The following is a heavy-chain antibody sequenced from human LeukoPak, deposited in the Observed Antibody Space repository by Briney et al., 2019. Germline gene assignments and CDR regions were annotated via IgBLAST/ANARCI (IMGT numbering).Heavy chain of an antibody. CDR2: ISGSGDIT. J-gene: IGHJ6*02. D-gene: IGHD6-13*01. Sequence: GGSLRLSCAASGFSFSNFAMSWDRQAPGKGPEWISGISGSGDITLYADSVRGRITISRDNSKYTVYLQMTGLRAEDTAVYYCARSSDQQLASAYYYYGMDVWGQGTTVTVSS. CDR3: ARSSDQQLASAYYYYGMDV. CDR1: GFSFSNFA. V-gene: IGHV3-23*01.